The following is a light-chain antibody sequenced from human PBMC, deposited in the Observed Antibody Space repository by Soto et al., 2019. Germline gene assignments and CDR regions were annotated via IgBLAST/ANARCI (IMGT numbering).Light chain of an antibody. CDR2: EEN. V-gene: IGLV2-23*01. Sequence: QSVLTQPASVSGSPGQSITISCTGTSSDVGSYNLVSWYQQYPGKAPKLMIYEENKRPSGVSNRFSASKSGNTASLTISGLQAEDEAEYFCCSYAGSSTPYVFGTGTKVTVL. CDR1: SSDVGSYNL. J-gene: IGLJ1*01. CDR3: CSYAGSSTPYV.